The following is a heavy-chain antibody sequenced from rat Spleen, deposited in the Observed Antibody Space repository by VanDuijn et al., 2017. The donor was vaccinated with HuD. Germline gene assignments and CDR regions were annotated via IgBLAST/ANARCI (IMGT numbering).Heavy chain of an antibody. Sequence: EVQLVESGGGLVQPGRSLKVSCVASGITFNNYWMTWIRQAPGKGLEWVASISNTGDTYYPDSVKGRFTISRDNAKSTLYLQMNSLRSEDTATYYCTRELQWPYWYFDFWGPGTMVTVSS. CDR3: TRELQWPYWYFDF. V-gene: IGHV5-31*01. J-gene: IGHJ1*01. CDR2: ISNTGDT. D-gene: IGHD1-1*01. CDR1: GITFNNYW.